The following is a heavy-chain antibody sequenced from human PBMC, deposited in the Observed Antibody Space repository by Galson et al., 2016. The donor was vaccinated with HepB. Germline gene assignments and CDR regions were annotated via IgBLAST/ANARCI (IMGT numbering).Heavy chain of an antibody. CDR3: ARGPHSGGWFDY. Sequence: SLRLSCAPSGVTFSSDWTHWVRQVPGKGLVWVSAINDYGNTPSYADSVKGRFTIPRDNGKNTMSLQMTSLRVEDTGVYYCARGPHSGGWFDYWGRGIVVTVSS. J-gene: IGHJ5*01. V-gene: IGHV3-74*01. CDR2: INDYGNTP. CDR1: GVTFSSDW. D-gene: IGHD2-15*01.